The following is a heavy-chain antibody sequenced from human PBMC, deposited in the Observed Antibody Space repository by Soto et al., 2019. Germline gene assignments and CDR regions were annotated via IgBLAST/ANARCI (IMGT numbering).Heavy chain of an antibody. CDR2: IYSGGST. D-gene: IGHD6-6*01. CDR1: GFTVSSNY. CDR3: ARESPPGSSSSGPLDAFDI. Sequence: EVQLVESGGGLVQPGGSLRLSCAASGFTVSSNYMSWVRQAPGKGLEWVSVIYSGGSTYYADSVKGRFTISRHNSKNTLYLQMNSLRAEDTAVYYCARESPPGSSSSGPLDAFDIWGQGTMVTVSS. J-gene: IGHJ3*02. V-gene: IGHV3-53*04.